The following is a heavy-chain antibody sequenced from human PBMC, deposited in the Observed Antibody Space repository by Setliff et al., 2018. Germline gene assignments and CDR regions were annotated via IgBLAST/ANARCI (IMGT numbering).Heavy chain of an antibody. D-gene: IGHD3-9*01. V-gene: IGHV4-59*12. CDR1: GGSINSYY. Sequence: PSETLSLTCRVSGGSINSYYWSWIRQPPGKDMEWIGRIYHSGITKYNPSLEGRVTLAVDTSKNQFSLKLSSVTAADTAVYYCARDVLQYFDWGQGTLVTVSS. CDR3: ARDVLQYFD. J-gene: IGHJ4*02. CDR2: IYHSGIT.